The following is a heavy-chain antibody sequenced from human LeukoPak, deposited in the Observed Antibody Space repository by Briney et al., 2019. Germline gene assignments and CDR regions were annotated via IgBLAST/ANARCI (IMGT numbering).Heavy chain of an antibody. J-gene: IGHJ5*02. CDR2: MNPNSGNT. Sequence: GASVKVSCKASGYTFTSYDINWVRQATGQGLEWMGWMNPNSGNTGYAQKFQGRVTMTRNTSISTAYMELSSLRSDDTAVYYCARDKGSSSWSNWFDPWGQGTLVTVSS. CDR3: ARDKGSSSWSNWFDP. CDR1: GYTFTSYD. D-gene: IGHD6-13*01. V-gene: IGHV1-8*01.